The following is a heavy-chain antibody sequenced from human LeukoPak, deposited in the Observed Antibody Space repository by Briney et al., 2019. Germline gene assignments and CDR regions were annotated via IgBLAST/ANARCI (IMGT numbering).Heavy chain of an antibody. Sequence: SETLSLTCTVSGGAISSSSYYWGWIRQPPGQGLEWIGSIHYSGSTYFNPSLRSRVTISVDTSKNRFSLRLSSVTAADTAVYYCARHVDKVEDGYDVQYFDYWGLGTLVTVSS. J-gene: IGHJ4*02. D-gene: IGHD5-12*01. CDR1: GGAISSSSYY. V-gene: IGHV4-39*01. CDR3: ARHVDKVEDGYDVQYFDY. CDR2: IHYSGST.